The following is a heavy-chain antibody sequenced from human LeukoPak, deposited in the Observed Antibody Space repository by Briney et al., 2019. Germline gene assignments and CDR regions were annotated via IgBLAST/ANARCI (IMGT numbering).Heavy chain of an antibody. Sequence: GGSLRLSCAASGFTFSDYGMHWVRQPPGKGLEWVSSIFPSGGEIHYADSVRGRFTISRDNSKSTLSLQMNSLRAEDTAIYYCATYRQVLLPFESWGQGTLVTVSS. CDR3: ATYRQVLLPFES. CDR1: GFTFSDYG. D-gene: IGHD2-8*02. CDR2: IFPSGGEI. J-gene: IGHJ4*02. V-gene: IGHV3-23*01.